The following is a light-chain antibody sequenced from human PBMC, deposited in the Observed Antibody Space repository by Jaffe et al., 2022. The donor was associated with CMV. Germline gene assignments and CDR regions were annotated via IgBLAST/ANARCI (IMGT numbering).Light chain of an antibody. CDR1: QSIGGW. Sequence: DVQMTQSPSTLSASVGDRVTITCRASQSIGGWLAWYQQKPGKAPKSLIYKASSLESGVPSRFSGSGSGTEYTLTISSLQPDDFATYHCQQYDSFPYTFGQGTKVEIK. V-gene: IGKV1-5*03. J-gene: IGKJ2*01. CDR3: QQYDSFPYT. CDR2: KAS.